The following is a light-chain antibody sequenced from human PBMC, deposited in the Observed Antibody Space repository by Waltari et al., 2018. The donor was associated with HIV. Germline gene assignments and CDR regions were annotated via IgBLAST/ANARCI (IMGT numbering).Light chain of an antibody. J-gene: IGLJ2*01. CDR3: QSYDRRLMWV. V-gene: IGLV1-40*01. CDR1: NSNIGAGYD. CDR2: QNI. Sequence: HSLLTQPPSVSGAPGQRVTISCTGSNSNIGAGYDGHWYQKYPGTVPKLLIFQNILRPSVVPDRFSGSKSVTSASLVITGLQADDEADYYCQSYDRRLMWVFGGGTSLTVL.